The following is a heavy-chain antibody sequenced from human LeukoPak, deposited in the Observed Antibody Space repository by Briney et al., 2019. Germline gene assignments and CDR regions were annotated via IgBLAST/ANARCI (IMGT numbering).Heavy chain of an antibody. J-gene: IGHJ4*02. CDR1: GYTFTGYY. Sequence: ASVKVSCKASGYTFTGYYMHWVRQAPGQGLEWMGWINPNSGGTNYAQKFQGRVTVTRDTSISTAYMELSRLRSDDTAVYYCAREDTAMPVPDYWGQGTLVTVSS. V-gene: IGHV1-2*02. CDR2: INPNSGGT. D-gene: IGHD5-18*01. CDR3: AREDTAMPVPDY.